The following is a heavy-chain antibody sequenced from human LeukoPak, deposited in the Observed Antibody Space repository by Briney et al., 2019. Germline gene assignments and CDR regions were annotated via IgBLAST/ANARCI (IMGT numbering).Heavy chain of an antibody. CDR3: ARDGTSYYYGSGSPHYYRMDV. Sequence: GASVKVSCKASGYTFTSYYMHWVRQAPGQGLEWMGIINPSGGSTSYAQKFQGRVTMTRDTSTSTVYMELSSLRSEDTAVYYCARDGTSYYYGSGSPHYYRMDVWGKGTTVTVSS. D-gene: IGHD3-10*01. CDR1: GYTFTSYY. V-gene: IGHV1-46*01. CDR2: INPSGGST. J-gene: IGHJ6*04.